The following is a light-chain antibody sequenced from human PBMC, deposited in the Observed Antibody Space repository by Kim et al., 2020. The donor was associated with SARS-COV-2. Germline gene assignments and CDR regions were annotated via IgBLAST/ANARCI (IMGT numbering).Light chain of an antibody. V-gene: IGLV1-47*01. CDR1: SSTIGTNS. Sequence: PGQRVTISCSGSSSTIGTNSVYWYQQLPGTAPKLLIYRNNQRPSGVPDRFSGSKSGTSASLAISGLRSEDEADYYCAAWDDSLKVFGTGTKVTVL. CDR2: RNN. CDR3: AAWDDSLKV. J-gene: IGLJ1*01.